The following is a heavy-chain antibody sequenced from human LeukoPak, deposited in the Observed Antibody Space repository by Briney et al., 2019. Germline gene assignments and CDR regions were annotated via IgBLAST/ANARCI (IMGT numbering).Heavy chain of an antibody. D-gene: IGHD5-18*01. CDR2: IHPNSGVT. CDR3: AKDAYSGFSSSYNMDS. Sequence: GAAVKVSCKASGYTVTGHYLHWVRQAPGQGLEWMGWIHPNSGVTNYAQKFQGRVTMTRDTSINTAYMELHSLTSDDTAMYYCAKDAYSGFSSSYNMDSWGQGTLVTVSS. V-gene: IGHV1-2*02. CDR1: GYTVTGHY. J-gene: IGHJ4*02.